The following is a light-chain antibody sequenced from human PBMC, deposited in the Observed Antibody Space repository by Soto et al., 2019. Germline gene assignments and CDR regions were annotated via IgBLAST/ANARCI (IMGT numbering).Light chain of an antibody. V-gene: IGLV2-14*01. J-gene: IGLJ1*01. CDR1: SSDVGGYNY. CDR2: DVS. CDR3: SSYTSSSTWV. Sequence: QSALTQPASVSGSPGQSIPISCTGTSSDVGGYNYVSCYQQHPGKAPKLMIYDVSNRPSGVSNRFSGSKSGNTASLTISGLQAEDEADYYCSSYTSSSTWVFGTGTKVTVL.